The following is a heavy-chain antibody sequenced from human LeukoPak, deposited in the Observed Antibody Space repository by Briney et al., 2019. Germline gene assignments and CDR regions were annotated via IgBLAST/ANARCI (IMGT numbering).Heavy chain of an antibody. CDR2: IYYRGST. D-gene: IGHD3-10*01. J-gene: IGHJ4*02. CDR1: GGSISNSSFY. Sequence: SETLSLTCTVSGGSISNSSFYWGWIRQPPGKGLEWIGNIYYRGSTYYNSSLKSRVPISVDTSKNYFSLKVSSVTAADTAVYYCARLFLRFGEFSFDYWGQGTLVTVSS. V-gene: IGHV4-39*02. CDR3: ARLFLRFGEFSFDY.